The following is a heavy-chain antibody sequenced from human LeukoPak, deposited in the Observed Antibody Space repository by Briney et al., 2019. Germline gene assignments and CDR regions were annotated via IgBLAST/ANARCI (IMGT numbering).Heavy chain of an antibody. Sequence: SETLSLTCAVYGGSFSGYYWSWIRQPPGKGLEWIGEINHSGSTNYNPSLKSRVTISVDTSKNQFSLKLSSVTAADTAVYYCARGKLSPLLWFGDSPPDYYGMDVWGQGTTVTVSS. J-gene: IGHJ6*02. CDR3: ARGKLSPLLWFGDSPPDYYGMDV. CDR1: GGSFSGYY. CDR2: INHSGST. D-gene: IGHD3-10*01. V-gene: IGHV4-34*01.